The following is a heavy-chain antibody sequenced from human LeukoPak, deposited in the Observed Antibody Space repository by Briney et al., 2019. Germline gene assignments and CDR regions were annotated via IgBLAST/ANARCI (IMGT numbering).Heavy chain of an antibody. CDR3: ARGSWFDP. V-gene: IGHV4-34*01. J-gene: IGHJ5*02. CDR2: INHSGST. Sequence: SETLSLTCAVYGGSFSGYYWSWIRQPPGKGLEWTGEINHSGSTNYNPSLKSRVTISVDTSKNQFSLKLSSVTAADTAVYYCARGSWFDPWGQGTLVTVSS. CDR1: GGSFSGYY.